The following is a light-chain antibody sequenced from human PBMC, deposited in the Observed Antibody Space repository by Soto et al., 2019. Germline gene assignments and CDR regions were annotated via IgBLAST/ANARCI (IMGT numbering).Light chain of an antibody. J-gene: IGKJ1*01. V-gene: IGKV1-5*03. CDR3: QHYNSYPEA. CDR2: TTS. CDR1: QSISSW. Sequence: DIQMTQSPSTLSASVGDRVTITCRASQSISSWLAWYQQKPGKAPKLLIYTTSSLEGGVPSRFSGSGSGTEFTLTISSLQPDDFATYYCQHYNSYPEAFGQGTKVDIK.